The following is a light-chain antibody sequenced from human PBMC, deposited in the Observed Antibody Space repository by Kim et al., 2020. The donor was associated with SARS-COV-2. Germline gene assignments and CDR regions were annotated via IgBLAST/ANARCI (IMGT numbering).Light chain of an antibody. CDR1: SGHRSYA. CDR3: QTWGTGIHVV. CDR2: LNSDGRH. V-gene: IGLV4-69*02. J-gene: IGLJ2*01. Sequence: QPVLTQSPSASASLGASVKLTCTLSSGHRSYAIAWHQQQPEKGPRYLMKLNSDGRHSKGDGIPDRFSGSSAGAERYLTISGLQSEDEADYYCQTWGTGIHVVFGGGTQLTVL.